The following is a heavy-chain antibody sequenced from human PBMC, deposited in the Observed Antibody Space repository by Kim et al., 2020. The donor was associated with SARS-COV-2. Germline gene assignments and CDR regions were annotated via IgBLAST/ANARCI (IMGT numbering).Heavy chain of an antibody. CDR3: ARIRCVCSSTSCQAAYFDY. V-gene: IGHV2-70*11. D-gene: IGHD2-2*01. Sequence: SGPTLVKPTQTLILTCTFSGFSLNTRGMCVSWIRQPPGKALEWLARIDWDDDKYYTTSLRTRLTISKDTSKHQVVLAMTNMDPVDTATYYCARIRCVCSSTSCQAAYFDYWGQGTLVTVSS. CDR1: GFSLNTRGMC. CDR2: IDWDDDK. J-gene: IGHJ4*02.